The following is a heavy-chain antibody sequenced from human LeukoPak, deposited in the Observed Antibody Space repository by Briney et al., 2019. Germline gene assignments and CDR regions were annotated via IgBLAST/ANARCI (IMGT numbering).Heavy chain of an antibody. CDR1: GFTFSNYG. J-gene: IGHJ4*02. V-gene: IGHV3-48*04. Sequence: GGSLRLSCAGTGFTFSNYGMSWVRQAPGKGLEWVSYISTSGTAVYYADSVKGRFTISRDNAKNSLYLQMNSLRVEDTAVYYCAKSPGGYSGPFGDWGQGTLVTVSS. D-gene: IGHD5-12*01. CDR2: ISTSGTAV. CDR3: AKSPGGYSGPFGD.